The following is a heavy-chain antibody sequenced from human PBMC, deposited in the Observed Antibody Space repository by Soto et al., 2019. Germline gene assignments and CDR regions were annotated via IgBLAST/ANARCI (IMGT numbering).Heavy chain of an antibody. CDR1: GGSFSGYY. D-gene: IGHD3-10*01. Sequence: SETLSLTCAVYGGSFSGYYWSWIRQPPGKGLEWIGEINHSGSTNYNPSLKSRVTISVDTSKNQFSLKLSSVTAADTAVYYCARRGGRSDPQRRAFDICGQRPMASVSS. CDR3: ARRGGRSDPQRRAFDI. CDR2: INHSGST. V-gene: IGHV4-34*01. J-gene: IGHJ3*02.